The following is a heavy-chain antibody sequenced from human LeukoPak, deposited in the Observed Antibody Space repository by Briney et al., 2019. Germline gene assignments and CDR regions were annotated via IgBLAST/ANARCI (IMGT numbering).Heavy chain of an antibody. CDR2: INPNSGGT. V-gene: IGHV1-2*02. D-gene: IGHD6-19*01. CDR3: ARGMAVANNWFDP. Sequence: ASVKVSCKASGYTFTGYYMHWVRQAPGQGLEWMGWINPNSGGTNYAQKFQGRVTMTRDTSISTAYMELSRLRSDDTAVYYCARGMAVANNWFDPWGQGTLVTVSS. CDR1: GYTFTGYY. J-gene: IGHJ5*02.